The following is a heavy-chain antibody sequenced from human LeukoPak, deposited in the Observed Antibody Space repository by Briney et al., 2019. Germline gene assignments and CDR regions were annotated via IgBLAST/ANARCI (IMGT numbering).Heavy chain of an antibody. CDR1: GFTFSSYG. V-gene: IGHV3-33*01. CDR2: IWYDGSNK. CDR3: AREKIVVVPAATGYYYYYYGMDV. J-gene: IGHJ6*04. D-gene: IGHD2-2*01. Sequence: PGGSLRLSCAASGFTFSSYGMHWVRQAPGKWLEWVAVIWYDGSNKYYADSVKGRFTISRDNSKNTLYLQMNSLRAEDTAVYYCAREKIVVVPAATGYYYYYYGMDVWGKGTTVTVSS.